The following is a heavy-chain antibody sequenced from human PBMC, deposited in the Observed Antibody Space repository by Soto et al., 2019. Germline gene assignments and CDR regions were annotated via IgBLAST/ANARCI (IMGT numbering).Heavy chain of an antibody. Sequence: EVHLVESGGGLVQPGGSLRLACAASGFTVRNNYMSWVRQAPGKGLEWVSVVYDDGSTYYAGSVKGRFTISRDNSKNTVSLQMNSLRAEDTAVYYCARGHYSSLPGYFDYWGQGTLVTVSS. CDR1: GFTVRNNY. V-gene: IGHV3-66*01. D-gene: IGHD3-10*01. CDR2: VYDDGST. CDR3: ARGHYSSLPGYFDY. J-gene: IGHJ4*02.